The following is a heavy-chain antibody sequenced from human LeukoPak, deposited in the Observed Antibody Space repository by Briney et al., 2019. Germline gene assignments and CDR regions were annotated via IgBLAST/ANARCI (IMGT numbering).Heavy chain of an antibody. CDR3: ARGGVGYGYGYEFDY. CDR2: INHSGST. V-gene: IGHV4-34*01. CDR1: GGSFSGYY. D-gene: IGHD5-18*01. J-gene: IGHJ4*02. Sequence: SETLSLTCAVYGGSFSGYYWSWIRQPPGKGLEWIGEINHSGSTNYNPSLKSRVTISVDTSKNQFSLKLSSVTAADTAVYYCARGGVGYGYGYEFDYWGQGTLVTVSS.